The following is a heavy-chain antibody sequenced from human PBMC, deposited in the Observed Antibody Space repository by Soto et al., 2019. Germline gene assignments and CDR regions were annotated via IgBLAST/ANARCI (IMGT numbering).Heavy chain of an antibody. D-gene: IGHD2-8*01. J-gene: IGHJ6*03. CDR3: ARDLVLNGAGYYYMDV. V-gene: IGHV3-33*01. CDR2: IWYDGSNK. CDR1: GFTFSSYG. Sequence: QVQLVESGGGVVQPGRSLRLSCAASGFTFSSYGMHWVRQAPGKGLGWLAVIWYDGSNKYYADSVKGRFTVSRDNSKNTLYLQMNSLRAEDTAVYYCARDLVLNGAGYYYMDVWGKGTTVTVSS.